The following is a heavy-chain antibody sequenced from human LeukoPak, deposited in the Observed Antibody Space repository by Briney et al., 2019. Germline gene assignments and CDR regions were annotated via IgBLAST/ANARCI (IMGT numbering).Heavy chain of an antibody. CDR1: RFTVSSTY. Sequence: GGSLRLSCAPSRFTVSSTYISWVRQAPGKGLEWVSVIYSGGSTYYADSVKGRFTISRDNSKNTLYLQMNSLRAEDTAVYYCAREEVVREVQGVIIEPRSYWGQGTLVTVSS. CDR3: AREEVVREVQGVIIEPRSY. D-gene: IGHD3-10*01. J-gene: IGHJ4*02. V-gene: IGHV3-53*01. CDR2: IYSGGST.